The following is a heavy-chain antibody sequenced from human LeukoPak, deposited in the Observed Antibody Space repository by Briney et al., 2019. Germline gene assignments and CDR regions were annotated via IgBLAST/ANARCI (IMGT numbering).Heavy chain of an antibody. CDR2: IYYSGST. Sequence: SETLSLTCTVSGGSINNYYWSWIRQPPGKGLEWIGYIYYSGSTNYNPSLKSRVTISVDTSKNQFSLKLSSVTAADTAVYYCARHDWGWLKHDAFDIWGQGTMVTVSS. J-gene: IGHJ3*02. D-gene: IGHD3-16*01. CDR1: GGSINNYY. V-gene: IGHV4-59*08. CDR3: ARHDWGWLKHDAFDI.